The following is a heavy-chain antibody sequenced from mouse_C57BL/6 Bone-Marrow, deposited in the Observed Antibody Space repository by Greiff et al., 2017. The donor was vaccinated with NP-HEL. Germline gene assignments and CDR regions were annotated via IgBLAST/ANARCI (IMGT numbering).Heavy chain of an antibody. CDR1: GYTFTSYW. CDR2: IYPGSGST. CDR3: ASYYYGSTYFDY. V-gene: IGHV1-55*01. J-gene: IGHJ2*01. D-gene: IGHD1-1*01. Sequence: QVQLQQSGAELVKPGASVKMSCKASGYTFTSYWITWVKQRPGQGLEWIGDIYPGSGSTNYNEKFKSKATLTVDTSSSTAYMQRSSLTSEDSAVYYCASYYYGSTYFDYWGQGTTLTVSS.